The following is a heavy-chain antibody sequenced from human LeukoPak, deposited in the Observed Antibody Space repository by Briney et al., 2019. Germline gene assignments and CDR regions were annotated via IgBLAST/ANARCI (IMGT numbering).Heavy chain of an antibody. V-gene: IGHV5-51*01. Sequence: GESLKISCKGSGYSFTNYWIGWARQMPGKGLEWMGIIYPGDSEIRYSPSFQGLVTISADKSISTAYLQWGSLEASDTAMYFCARQHGSSWYSYFDYWGQGTLVTVSS. CDR2: IYPGDSEI. D-gene: IGHD6-13*01. CDR3: ARQHGSSWYSYFDY. CDR1: GYSFTNYW. J-gene: IGHJ4*02.